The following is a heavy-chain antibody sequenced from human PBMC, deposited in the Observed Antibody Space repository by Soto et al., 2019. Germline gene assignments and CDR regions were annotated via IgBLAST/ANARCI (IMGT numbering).Heavy chain of an antibody. CDR1: GGSISSGGYY. V-gene: IGHV4-31*03. CDR3: ARDQLSSGMDV. CDR2: IYYSGST. J-gene: IGHJ6*02. D-gene: IGHD3-16*02. Sequence: ASETLSLTCTVSGGSISSGGYYWSWIRQHPGKGLEWIGYIYYSGSTYYNPSLKSRVTISVDTSKNQFSLKLSSVTAADTAVYYCARDQLSSGMDVWGQGTTVTVSS.